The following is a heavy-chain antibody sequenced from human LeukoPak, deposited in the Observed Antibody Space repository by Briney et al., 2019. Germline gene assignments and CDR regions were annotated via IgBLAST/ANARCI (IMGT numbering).Heavy chain of an antibody. D-gene: IGHD4-23*01. CDR1: GFTFTTYG. Sequence: GGSLRLSCAASGFTFTTYGFNWVRQAPGKGLEWVSSISFSGSYIYYADSVKGRFTISRDNAKNSLFLQMNSLRVDDTAIYYCGSRWFDWGQGTLVTVSS. CDR2: ISFSGSYI. V-gene: IGHV3-21*01. CDR3: GSRWFD. J-gene: IGHJ4*02.